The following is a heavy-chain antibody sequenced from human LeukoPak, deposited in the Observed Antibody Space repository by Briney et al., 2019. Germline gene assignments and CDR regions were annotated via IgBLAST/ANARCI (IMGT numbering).Heavy chain of an antibody. J-gene: IGHJ4*02. Sequence: NSSETLSLTCAVYGGSFSGYYWSWIRQPPGKGLEWIGEINHSGSTNYNPSLKSRVTISVDTSKNQFSLKLSSVTAADTAVYYCARVGPWASFGVPKPISDYWGQGTLVTVSS. CDR2: INHSGST. V-gene: IGHV4-34*01. CDR1: GGSFSGYY. CDR3: ARVGPWASFGVPKPISDY. D-gene: IGHD3-3*01.